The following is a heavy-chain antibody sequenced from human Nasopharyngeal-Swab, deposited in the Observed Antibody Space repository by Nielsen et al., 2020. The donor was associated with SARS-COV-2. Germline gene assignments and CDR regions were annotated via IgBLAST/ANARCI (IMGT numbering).Heavy chain of an antibody. CDR3: ARQGTRCSGGSCYWDAFDI. D-gene: IGHD2-15*01. V-gene: IGHV4-39*01. CDR2: IYYSGST. J-gene: IGHJ3*02. Sequence: PGKGLEWIGSIYYSGSTYYNPSLKSRVTISVDTSKNQFSLKLSSVTAADTAVYYCARQGTRCSGGSCYWDAFDIWGQGTMGTVSS.